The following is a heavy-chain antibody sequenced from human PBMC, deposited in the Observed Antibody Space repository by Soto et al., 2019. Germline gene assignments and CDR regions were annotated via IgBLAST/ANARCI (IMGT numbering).Heavy chain of an antibody. J-gene: IGHJ6*02. CDR1: GYTFTSYG. CDR2: ISPYNGNT. V-gene: IGHV1-18*01. CDR3: AREGARETAVAPAFIYYSHGMDV. D-gene: IGHD2-2*01. Sequence: QVQLVQSGAEVKKPGASVKVSCKASGYTFTSYGITWVRQAPGQGLEWMGWISPYNGNTDYAQKFQCRVTMTTDTSTNTAYMEVRSLRYDATAVYFCAREGARETAVAPAFIYYSHGMDVWGQGATVTVSS.